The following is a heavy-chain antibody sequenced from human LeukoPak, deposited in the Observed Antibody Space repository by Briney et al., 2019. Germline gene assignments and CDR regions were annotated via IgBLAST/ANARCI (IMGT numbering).Heavy chain of an antibody. D-gene: IGHD3-10*01. J-gene: IGHJ5*02. V-gene: IGHV3-30*02. CDR2: IRFDGSDQ. CDR1: GFTFSNYG. Sequence: GGSLRLSCAASGFTFSNYGMHWVRQAPGKGLEWGTFIRFDGSDQYYADSVKGRFTIARDNSKNTLYLQMNSLRAEDTAVYYCARAGLRSSGSYYNWFDPWGQGTLVTVSS. CDR3: ARAGLRSSGSYYNWFDP.